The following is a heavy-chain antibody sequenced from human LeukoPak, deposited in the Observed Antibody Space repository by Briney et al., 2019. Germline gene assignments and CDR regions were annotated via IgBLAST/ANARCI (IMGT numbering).Heavy chain of an antibody. V-gene: IGHV4-39*07. J-gene: IGHJ4*02. CDR3: ARVKSSYGLLFDF. CDR2: IYYSGGT. CDR1: GGSISSNSYY. Sequence: PSETLSLTCSVSGGSISSNSYYWGWIRQPPGKGLEWIGNIYYSGGTYYKPSLKSRISISVDTSKNQFSLKLSSVTAADTAMYYCARVKSSYGLLFDFWGQGTLVTVSS. D-gene: IGHD5-12*01.